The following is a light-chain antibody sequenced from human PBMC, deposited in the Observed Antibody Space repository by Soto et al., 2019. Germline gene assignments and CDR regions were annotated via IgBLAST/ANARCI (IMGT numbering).Light chain of an antibody. CDR3: QQRDSTQPLT. Sequence: DIETTQSPSSLSASVGDTVTITCRASQGIKSYLNWYQQKPGKAPKLLIYGASSLQSGVPSRFSGSGSGTDFTLTISSLQPEDYATDYCQQRDSTQPLTFGGGNK. V-gene: IGKV1-39*01. CDR2: GAS. CDR1: QGIKSY. J-gene: IGKJ4*01.